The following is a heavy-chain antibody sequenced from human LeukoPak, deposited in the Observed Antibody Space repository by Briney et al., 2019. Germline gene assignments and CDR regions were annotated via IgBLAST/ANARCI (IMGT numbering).Heavy chain of an antibody. D-gene: IGHD5-18*01. CDR1: GFTFSSYW. Sequence: GGSLRLSCAASGFTFSSYWMHWVRQAPGKGLVWVSRINSDGSSTSYADSVKGRFTISRDNAKNTLYLQMNSLRAEDTAVYYCAVGAEGHSYGHVNYWGQGTLVTVSS. J-gene: IGHJ4*02. V-gene: IGHV3-74*01. CDR3: AVGAEGHSYGHVNY. CDR2: INSDGSST.